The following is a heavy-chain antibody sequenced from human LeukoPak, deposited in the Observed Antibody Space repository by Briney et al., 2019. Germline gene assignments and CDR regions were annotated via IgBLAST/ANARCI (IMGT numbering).Heavy chain of an antibody. CDR3: TLNVEGNSGGGDY. Sequence: GGSLRLSCAASGITFSSYSMNWVRQAPGQGLEWVSSISSGSIFLYYADSVKGRFTISRDNAKNSLYLQMNSLRAEDTAMYYCTLNVEGNSGGGDYWGQGTLVTVA. J-gene: IGHJ4*02. V-gene: IGHV3-21*01. D-gene: IGHD4-23*01. CDR2: ISSGSIFL. CDR1: GITFSSYS.